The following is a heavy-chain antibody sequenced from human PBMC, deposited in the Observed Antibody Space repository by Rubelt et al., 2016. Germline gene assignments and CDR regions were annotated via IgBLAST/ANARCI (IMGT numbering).Heavy chain of an antibody. J-gene: IGHJ6*02. CDR2: IKSKTDGGTT. Sequence: GLEWVGRIKSKTDGGTTDYAAPVKSRFTISRDDPKNTLYLQMNSLKTEDTAVYYCTAKVAAAGTVTARHYYYYGMDVWGQGTTVTVSS. D-gene: IGHD6-13*01. V-gene: IGHV3-15*01. CDR3: TAKVAAAGTVTARHYYYYGMDV.